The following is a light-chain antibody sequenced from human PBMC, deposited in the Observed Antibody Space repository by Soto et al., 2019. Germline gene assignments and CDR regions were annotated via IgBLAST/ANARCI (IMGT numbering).Light chain of an antibody. CDR2: GAS. Sequence: EIVLTQSPGTLSLSPGERATLSCRASQSFTSTSLAWYQQKPGQAPRLLISGASRRAAGIPDRFSGSGSGTDFTLTIRRLESEDLAVYYCQQYDSSPRTFGQGNRVEIK. CDR3: QQYDSSPRT. CDR1: QSFTSTS. J-gene: IGKJ1*01. V-gene: IGKV3-20*01.